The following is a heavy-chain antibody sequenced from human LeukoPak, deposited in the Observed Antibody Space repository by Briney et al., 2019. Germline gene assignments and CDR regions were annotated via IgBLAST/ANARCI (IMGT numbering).Heavy chain of an antibody. J-gene: IGHJ4*02. CDR3: ARDGDIVVVPAAIGGIDY. V-gene: IGHV3-33*08. CDR1: GFTFTSYA. CDR2: IWYDGSNK. Sequence: PGGSLRLSCVASGFTFTSYAMSWVRQAPGKGLEWVAVIWYDGSNKYYADSVKGRFTISRDNSKNTLYLQMNSLRAEDTAVYYCARDGDIVVVPAAIGGIDYWGQGTLVTVSS. D-gene: IGHD2-2*01.